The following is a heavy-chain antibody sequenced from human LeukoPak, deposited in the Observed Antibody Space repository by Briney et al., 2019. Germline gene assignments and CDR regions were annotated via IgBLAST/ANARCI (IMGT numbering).Heavy chain of an antibody. D-gene: IGHD2-15*01. CDR3: ASIAGGPPS. CDR2: INHSGST. CDR1: GGSFSGHY. Sequence: SSETLSLTCALYGGSFSGHYSSWIRQPPGKGLEWIGEINHSGSTNYNPSLKGRVTISVDTSKIQFSLKLSSVTAADTAVYYYASIAGGPPSWCQGTLVIVSS. V-gene: IGHV4-34*01. J-gene: IGHJ5*02.